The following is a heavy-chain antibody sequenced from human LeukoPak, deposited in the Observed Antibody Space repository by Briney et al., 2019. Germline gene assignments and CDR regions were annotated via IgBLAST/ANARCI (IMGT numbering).Heavy chain of an antibody. CDR2: IYYSGST. CDR1: GGSISSSSYY. J-gene: IGHJ6*02. V-gene: IGHV4-39*01. Sequence: SETLSLTCTVSGGSISSSSYYWGWIRQPPGKGLEWIGSIYYSGSTYYNPSLKSRVTISVDTSKNQFSLKLSSVTAADTAVYYCERRYSSSYYGMDVWGQGTTVTVSS. CDR3: ERRYSSSYYGMDV. D-gene: IGHD6-13*01.